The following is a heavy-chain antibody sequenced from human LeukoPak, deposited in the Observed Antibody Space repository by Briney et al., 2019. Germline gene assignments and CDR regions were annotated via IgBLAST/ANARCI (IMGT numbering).Heavy chain of an antibody. V-gene: IGHV4-59*01. Sequence: TSETLSLTCTVSGGSISSYYWSWIRQPPGKGLEWIGYIYYSGSTNYNPSLKSRVTISVDTSKNQFSLKLGSVTAADTAVYYCARGRRYGDYGEYYFDYWGQGTLVTVSS. D-gene: IGHD4-17*01. CDR1: GGSISSYY. CDR3: ARGRRYGDYGEYYFDY. CDR2: IYYSGST. J-gene: IGHJ4*02.